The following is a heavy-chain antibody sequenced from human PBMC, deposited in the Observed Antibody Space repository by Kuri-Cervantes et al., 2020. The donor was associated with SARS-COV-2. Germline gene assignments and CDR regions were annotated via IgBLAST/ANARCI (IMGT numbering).Heavy chain of an antibody. CDR2: ISSSGSTI. Sequence: GESLKISCGASGFTFSSYEMNWVRQAPGKGLEWVSYISSSGSTIYYADSVKGRFTISRDNAKNSLYLQMNSLRAEDTAVYYCARERQLENYYYGMDVWGQGTTVTVSS. V-gene: IGHV3-48*03. J-gene: IGHJ6*02. CDR3: ARERQLENYYYGMDV. CDR1: GFTFSSYE. D-gene: IGHD6-6*01.